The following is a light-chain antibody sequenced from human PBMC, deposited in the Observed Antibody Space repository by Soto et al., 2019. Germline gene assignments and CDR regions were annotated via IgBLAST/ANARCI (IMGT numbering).Light chain of an antibody. CDR2: KAS. CDR1: QSISSW. J-gene: IGKJ1*01. Sequence: DIQMTQSPSTLSASVGDRVTITCRASQSISSWLAWYQQKPGKAPKLLIYKASSLESGVPSRFSGSGSGTEFPLPLSSLQPDNFATFYCQKNNTYRTFGQGTKV. V-gene: IGKV1-5*03. CDR3: QKNNTYRT.